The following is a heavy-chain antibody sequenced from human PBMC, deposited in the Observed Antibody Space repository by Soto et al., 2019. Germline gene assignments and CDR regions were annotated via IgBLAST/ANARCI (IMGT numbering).Heavy chain of an antibody. CDR2: ISGSGGST. CDR1: GFTFSSYA. CDR3: AKVRSRITIFGVVIKGADGMDV. J-gene: IGHJ6*02. V-gene: IGHV3-23*01. D-gene: IGHD3-3*01. Sequence: PVGSLRLSCAASGFTFSSYAMSWVRQAPGKGLEWVSAISGSGGSTYYADSVKGRFTISRDNSKNTLYLQMNSLRAEDTAVYYCAKVRSRITIFGVVIKGADGMDVWGQGTTVTVSS.